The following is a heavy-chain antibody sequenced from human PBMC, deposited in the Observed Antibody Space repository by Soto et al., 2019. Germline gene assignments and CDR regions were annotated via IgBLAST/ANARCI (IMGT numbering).Heavy chain of an antibody. V-gene: IGHV1-2*07. CDR2: IKPNSGGT. Sequence: WASVKVSCKASGYTFTGYYMHWVRQAPGQGLEWMGCIKPNSGGTNYAHKFQGRVTITRDKSISTAYMELSRLRSDDTAVYYCARVEYSNYVLYYGMDXWGQVTTFTVS. CDR3: ARVEYSNYVLYYGMDX. D-gene: IGHD4-4*01. J-gene: IGHJ6*02. CDR1: GYTFTGYY.